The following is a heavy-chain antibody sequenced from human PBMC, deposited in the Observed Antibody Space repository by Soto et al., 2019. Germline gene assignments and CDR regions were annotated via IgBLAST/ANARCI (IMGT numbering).Heavy chain of an antibody. V-gene: IGHV5-10-1*01. Sequence: PGESLKISCNGSGYSFTSYWISWVRQMPGKGLEWMGRIDPSDSYTNYSPSFQGHVTISADKSISTAYLQWSSLKASDTAMYYCASRRGSSSATRYYYYGMDVWGQGTTVTV. CDR3: ASRRGSSSATRYYYYGMDV. CDR1: GYSFTSYW. CDR2: IDPSDSYT. D-gene: IGHD5-12*01. J-gene: IGHJ6*02.